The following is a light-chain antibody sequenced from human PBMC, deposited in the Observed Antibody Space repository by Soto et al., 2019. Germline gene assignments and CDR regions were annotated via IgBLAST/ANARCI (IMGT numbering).Light chain of an antibody. J-gene: IGKJ1*01. CDR1: QSVLYSSNNKNY. CDR2: WAS. V-gene: IGKV4-1*01. CDR3: QQYYGSPPRT. Sequence: DIVMTQSPDSLAVSLGERATINCKSSQSVLYSSNNKNYLAWYQQKPGQPPKLLISWASTRESGVPDRFSGSGSGTDFTPTISSLQAEDVAVYYCQQYYGSPPRTFGQGTKVEIK.